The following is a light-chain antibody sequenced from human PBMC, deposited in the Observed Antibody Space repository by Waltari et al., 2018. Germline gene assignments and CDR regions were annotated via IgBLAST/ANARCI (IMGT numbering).Light chain of an antibody. CDR1: QSVPTN. V-gene: IGKV3-15*01. J-gene: IGKJ2*01. CDR3: QQYSNWPYT. Sequence: EIVMTQSPDTLSVAPGERVTHSCRASQSVPTNLAWYQQKPGQPPRLLIYVASTRATGVPARFSGSGSGTEFTLTISSLESEDFAVYYCQQYSNWPYTFGQGTKLEIK. CDR2: VAS.